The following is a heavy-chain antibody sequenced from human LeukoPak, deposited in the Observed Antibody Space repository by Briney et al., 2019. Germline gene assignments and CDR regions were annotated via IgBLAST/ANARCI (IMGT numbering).Heavy chain of an antibody. CDR3: ASSGYSDY. Sequence: SQTLSLTCAVYGGSFSGYYWSWIRQPPGKGLEWIGEINHSGSTNYNPSLKSRVTISVDTSKNQFSLRLSSVTAADTAVYYCASSGYSDYWGQGTLVTVSS. CDR1: GGSFSGYY. D-gene: IGHD1-26*01. V-gene: IGHV4-34*01. CDR2: INHSGST. J-gene: IGHJ4*02.